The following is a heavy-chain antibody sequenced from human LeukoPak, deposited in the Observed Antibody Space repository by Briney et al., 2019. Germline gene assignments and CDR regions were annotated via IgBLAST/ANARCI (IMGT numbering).Heavy chain of an antibody. CDR3: ARRWERLDY. V-gene: IGHV1-18*01. Sequence: ASVKVSRKASGYTFSNYGISWVRQAPAEGLEWMGWISVSTGKTKYVQKFQGRVTMTTDTSTSTSYMELRSLRSDDTAVYYCARRWERLDYWGQGTLVTVSS. CDR1: GYTFSNYG. J-gene: IGHJ4*02. D-gene: IGHD1-26*01. CDR2: ISVSTGKT.